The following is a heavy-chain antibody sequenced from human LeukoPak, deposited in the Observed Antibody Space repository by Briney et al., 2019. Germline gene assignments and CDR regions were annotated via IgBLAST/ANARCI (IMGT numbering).Heavy chain of an antibody. V-gene: IGHV3-30*02. CDR1: GFTFNNYG. D-gene: IGHD6-19*01. CDR3: AKGSSGLLDY. CDR2: IQYDGNNK. Sequence: GGSLRLSCAASGFTFNNYGMRWVRQAPGKGLQWVAFIQYDGNNKYYADSVRGRFTISRDSSKNTLYLQMNSLRGEDTAVYYCAKGSSGLLDYWGQGTLVTVSS. J-gene: IGHJ4*02.